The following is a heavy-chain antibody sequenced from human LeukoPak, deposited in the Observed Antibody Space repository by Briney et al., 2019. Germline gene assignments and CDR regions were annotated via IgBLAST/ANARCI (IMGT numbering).Heavy chain of an antibody. CDR1: GFTFSSYS. CDR3: AELGITMIGGV. CDR2: TKEDGSEK. J-gene: IGHJ6*04. V-gene: IGHV3-7*01. D-gene: IGHD3-10*02. Sequence: GGSLRLSCAASGFTFSSYSMNWVRQAPGKGLEWVANTKEDGSEKNYVDSVKGRFTISRDNAKNSLYLQMNSLRAEDTAVYYCAELGITMIGGVWGKGTTVTVSS.